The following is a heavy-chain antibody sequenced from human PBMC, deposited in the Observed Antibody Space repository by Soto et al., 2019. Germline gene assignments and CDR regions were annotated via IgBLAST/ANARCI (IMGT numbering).Heavy chain of an antibody. CDR1: GYIFTGYY. J-gene: IGHJ4*02. CDR2: INPNSGGT. CDR3: ARHLYSSSGY. V-gene: IGHV1-2*02. D-gene: IGHD6-19*01. Sequence: GASVKVSCKASGYIFTGYYMHWVRQAPGQGLEWMGWINPNSGGTNYAQRFQGRVTMTRDTSISTAYMELSRLRSDDTAVYYCARHLYSSSGYWGQGTLVTVSS.